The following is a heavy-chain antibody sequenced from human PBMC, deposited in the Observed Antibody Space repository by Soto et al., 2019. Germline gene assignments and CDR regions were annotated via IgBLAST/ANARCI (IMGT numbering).Heavy chain of an antibody. Sequence: GESLKISCRGSGYDFNTNWFGWVRQLPGRGLEWVGIMYPGDSDTRYNPSLQGHVTLSVDVTVSTAFLQWRSLETSDTGMYFCARLPRDCNTTSCYYADHWGQGTQLTVSS. D-gene: IGHD3-3*01. V-gene: IGHV5-51*01. CDR3: ARLPRDCNTTSCYYADH. J-gene: IGHJ4*02. CDR2: MYPGDSDT. CDR1: GYDFNTNW.